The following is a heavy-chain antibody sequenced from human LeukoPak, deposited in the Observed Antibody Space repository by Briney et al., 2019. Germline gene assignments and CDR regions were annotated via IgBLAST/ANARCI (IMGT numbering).Heavy chain of an antibody. D-gene: IGHD3-22*01. CDR1: GYSFTSYW. CDR2: IWPGDYYT. CDR3: ARRLRDSGGYFLYNFDY. Sequence: GESLNISCKGSGYSFTSYWIGWVRQMPGKGLEWLGIIWPGDYYTRYSPSFQGQVIMSADKSISTAYLQWSSLKASDTAMYYCARRLRDSGGYFLYNFDYWGQGTLVTVSS. V-gene: IGHV5-51*03. J-gene: IGHJ4*02.